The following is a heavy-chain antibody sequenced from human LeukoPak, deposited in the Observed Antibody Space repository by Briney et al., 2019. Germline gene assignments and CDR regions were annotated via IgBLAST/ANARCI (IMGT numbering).Heavy chain of an antibody. D-gene: IGHD3-16*01. CDR1: GFTFSGYD. V-gene: IGHV3-13*01. CDR2: IGTTGDI. CDR3: SRAPYHAYYYYGMDV. Sequence: GESLKISCAASGFTFSGYDMHWVCQATGKGLEWVSVIGTTGDIYYSDSMRGRFTISRDKARNSLYLQMNSLRAGDTAVYYCSRAPYHAYYYYGMDVWGQGTTVTVSS. J-gene: IGHJ6*02.